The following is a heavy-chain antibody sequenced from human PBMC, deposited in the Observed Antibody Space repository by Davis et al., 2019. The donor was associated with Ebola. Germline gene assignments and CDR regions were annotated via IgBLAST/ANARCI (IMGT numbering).Heavy chain of an antibody. J-gene: IGHJ5*02. V-gene: IGHV3-21*01. D-gene: IGHD5-18*01. CDR3: ARGWGGIQLWYNWFDP. CDR2: ITGSGGYI. Sequence: GESLKISCAASGFTFSTYAMHWVRQAPGRGLEWVAGITGSGGYIQYADSMKGRFTISRDNGGNSLYLQMNTLRAEDTAIYYCARGWGGIQLWYNWFDPWGQGTLVTVSS. CDR1: GFTFSTYA.